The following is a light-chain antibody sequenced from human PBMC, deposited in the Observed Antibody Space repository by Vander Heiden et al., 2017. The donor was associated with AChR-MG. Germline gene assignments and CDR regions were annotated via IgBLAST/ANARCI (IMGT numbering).Light chain of an antibody. V-gene: IGKV1-39*01. Sequence: IQLTHAPSSLSASVGSRLTIHRRPSPSISNYLNWYQQKPGEAPNLLIFCVSNLQSGFPSRWSGSGSGTDLTLTQSSLEPEYFGIYHSQQSYSPPRTFGQGTKVDIK. J-gene: IGKJ1*01. CDR3: QQSYSPPRT. CDR1: PSISNY. CDR2: CVS.